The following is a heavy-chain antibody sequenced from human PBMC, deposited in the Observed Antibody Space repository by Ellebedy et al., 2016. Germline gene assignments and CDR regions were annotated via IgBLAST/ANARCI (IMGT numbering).Heavy chain of an antibody. D-gene: IGHD6-13*01. CDR2: IYPGDSDT. Sequence: GGSLRLSCKGSGYSFTSYWIGWVRQMPGQGMEWMGIIYPGDSDTRYSPSFQGQVTISADKSISTAYLQWSSLKASDTAMYYCARQGQSRQPLVPHGLDVWGQGTTVTVSS. V-gene: IGHV5-51*01. J-gene: IGHJ6*02. CDR3: ARQGQSRQPLVPHGLDV. CDR1: GYSFTSYW.